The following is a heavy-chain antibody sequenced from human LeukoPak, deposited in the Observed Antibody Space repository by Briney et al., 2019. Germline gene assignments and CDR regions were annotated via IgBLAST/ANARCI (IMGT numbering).Heavy chain of an antibody. CDR3: ARLPQIPEAPGQLGDAFDI. D-gene: IGHD5-18*01. V-gene: IGHV3-48*01. Sequence: TGGSLRLSCAASGFTFSSYSMNWVRQAPGKGLEWVSYISSSSSTIYYADSVKGRFTISRDNAKNSLYLQMNSLRAEDTAVYYCARLPQIPEAPGQLGDAFDIWGQGTMVTVSS. CDR1: GFTFSSYS. CDR2: ISSSSSTI. J-gene: IGHJ3*02.